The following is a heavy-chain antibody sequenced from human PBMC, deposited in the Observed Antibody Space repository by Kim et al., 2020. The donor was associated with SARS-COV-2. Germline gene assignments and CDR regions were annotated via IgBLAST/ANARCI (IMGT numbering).Heavy chain of an antibody. D-gene: IGHD2-21*01. Sequence: GGSLRLSCAASGFTFSTYSIHWVRQAPGKGLEWVAVISYDGTNRFYADSVKGRFTISRDNSKSTVYLQMNSLRPDDTAVYSCAREAYCGSGVGDYYYCGMDVWGQGTTVTVSS. V-gene: IGHV3-30-3*01. CDR1: GFTFSTYS. CDR3: AREAYCGSGVGDYYYCGMDV. CDR2: ISYDGTNR. J-gene: IGHJ6*02.